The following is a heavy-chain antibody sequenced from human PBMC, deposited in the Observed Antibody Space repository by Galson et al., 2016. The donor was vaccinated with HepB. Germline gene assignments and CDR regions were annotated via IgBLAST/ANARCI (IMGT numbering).Heavy chain of an antibody. Sequence: SLRLSCAASGFSFSTCAMNWVRQAPGKGLEWVSTITGSGAITYYVDSVKGRFIVSRANSKNTLYLQMNSLTAEDTATYFCAKEEIAAAGTALDYWGRGTLVTVSS. J-gene: IGHJ4*02. CDR3: AKEEIAAAGTALDY. CDR1: GFSFSTCA. V-gene: IGHV3-23*01. CDR2: ITGSGAIT. D-gene: IGHD6-13*01.